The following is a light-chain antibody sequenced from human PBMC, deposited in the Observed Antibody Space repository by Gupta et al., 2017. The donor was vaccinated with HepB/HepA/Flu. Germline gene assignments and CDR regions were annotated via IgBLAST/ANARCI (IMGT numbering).Light chain of an antibody. Sequence: SPSLVSASIGDRVTISCRASQGISTWVTWYQQKPGKAPKLLIYASSHLVSGVPERFSGTGSGTDFTLTISRVQPEDLAIYYCQQPSSFPYTFGQGTTVEIK. CDR3: QQPSSFPYT. CDR2: ASS. V-gene: IGKV1-12*01. J-gene: IGKJ2*01. CDR1: QGISTW.